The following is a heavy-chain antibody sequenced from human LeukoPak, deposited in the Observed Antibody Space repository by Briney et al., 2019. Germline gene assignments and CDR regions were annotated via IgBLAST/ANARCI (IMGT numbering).Heavy chain of an antibody. J-gene: IGHJ4*02. Sequence: GGSLRLSCAASGFTFSSYAMSWVRQAPGKGLEWVSAISGSGGSTYYADSVKGRFTISRDNSKNTLYLQMNSLRAEDTAVYYCAKDPLYEDDCSGYYLDYWGQGTLVTVSS. CDR3: AKDPLYEDDCSGYYLDY. D-gene: IGHD3-22*01. CDR1: GFTFSSYA. V-gene: IGHV3-23*01. CDR2: ISGSGGST.